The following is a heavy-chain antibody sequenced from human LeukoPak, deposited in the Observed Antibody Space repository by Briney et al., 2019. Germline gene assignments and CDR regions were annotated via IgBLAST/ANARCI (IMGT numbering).Heavy chain of an antibody. CDR2: IYYRGST. V-gene: IGHV4-59*08. D-gene: IGHD4-23*01. Sequence: PSETLSLTCTVSGGAINSYHWSWIRQPPGKGLEWIGYIYYRGSTNYDPSLKSRVTISADTSKNQFSLRLSSVTAADTAVYYCARYGGNFDYWGQGTLVTVSS. CDR3: ARYGGNFDY. J-gene: IGHJ4*02. CDR1: GGAINSYH.